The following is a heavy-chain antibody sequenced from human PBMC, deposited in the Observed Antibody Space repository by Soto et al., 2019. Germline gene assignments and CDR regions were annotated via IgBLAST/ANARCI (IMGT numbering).Heavy chain of an antibody. Sequence: SETLSLTCTVSGGSISSSSYYWGWIRQPPGKGLEWIGSIYYSGSTYYNPSLKSRVTISVDTSKNQFSLKLSSVTAADTAVYYCAVGHCISTSCYGHYYYGMDVWCQATTVTVFS. CDR2: IYYSGST. CDR1: GGSISSSSYY. J-gene: IGHJ6*02. CDR3: AVGHCISTSCYGHYYYGMDV. V-gene: IGHV4-39*01. D-gene: IGHD2-2*01.